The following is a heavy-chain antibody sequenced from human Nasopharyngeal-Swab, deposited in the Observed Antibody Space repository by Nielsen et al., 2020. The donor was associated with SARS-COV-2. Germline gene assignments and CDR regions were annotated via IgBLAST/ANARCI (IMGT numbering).Heavy chain of an antibody. J-gene: IGHJ3*02. V-gene: IGHV1-3*01. D-gene: IGHD3-10*01. Sequence: ASVKVSCKASGYTFTSYAMHWVRQAPGQRLEWMGWINAGNGNTKYSQKFQGRVTITRDTSASTAYMDLSSLRSEDTAVYYCARDPRGDDAFDIWGQGTMVTVSS. CDR3: ARDPRGDDAFDI. CDR1: GYTFTSYA. CDR2: INAGNGNT.